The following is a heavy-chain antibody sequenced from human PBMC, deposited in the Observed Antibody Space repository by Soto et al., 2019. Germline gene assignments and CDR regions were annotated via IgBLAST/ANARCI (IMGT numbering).Heavy chain of an antibody. CDR1: GGTFSSYT. CDR2: IIPILGIA. J-gene: IGHJ4*02. Sequence: QVQLVQSGAEVKKPGSSVKVSCKASGGTFSSYTISWVRQAPGQGLEWMGRIIPILGIANYAQKFQGRVTITADKSTSTDYMELSSVRAEVTAVYYCAREGGYDILTGYFFDYWGQGTLVTVSS. V-gene: IGHV1-69*08. CDR3: AREGGYDILTGYFFDY. D-gene: IGHD3-9*01.